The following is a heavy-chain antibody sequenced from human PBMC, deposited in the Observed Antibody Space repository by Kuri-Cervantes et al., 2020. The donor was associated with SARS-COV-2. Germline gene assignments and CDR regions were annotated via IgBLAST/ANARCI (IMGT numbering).Heavy chain of an antibody. CDR2: IMPIFGTA. CDR3: AINPYCGGDCYPGDY. Sequence: SVKVSCKASGGTFSTYTITWVRQAPGQGLEWMGGIMPIFGTANYAQKFQGRVTITADESTSTAYMELSSLRSEDTAVYYCAINPYCGGDCYPGDYWGQGTLVTVSS. V-gene: IGHV1-69*13. J-gene: IGHJ4*02. D-gene: IGHD2-21*01. CDR1: GGTFSTYT.